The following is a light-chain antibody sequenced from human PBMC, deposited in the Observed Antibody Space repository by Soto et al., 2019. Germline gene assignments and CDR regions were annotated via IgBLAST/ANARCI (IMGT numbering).Light chain of an antibody. Sequence: QSVLTQPASMSGSPGQSITISSTGTSSDVGSYYPVSWFQQHPGKAPKLIIYEVNKRPSGVSDRFSGSKSGNTASLTISGLQAADEAEYYCCPYAGDTTFFVFGTGTKLTVL. CDR1: SSDVGSYYP. J-gene: IGLJ1*01. V-gene: IGLV2-23*02. CDR3: CPYAGDTTFFV. CDR2: EVN.